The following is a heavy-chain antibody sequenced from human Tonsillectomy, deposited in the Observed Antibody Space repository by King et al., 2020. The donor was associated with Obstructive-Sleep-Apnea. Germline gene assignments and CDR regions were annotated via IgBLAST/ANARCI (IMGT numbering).Heavy chain of an antibody. Sequence: VQLVESGGGLVKPGGSLRLSCAASGFTCSSYSMNWVRQAPGKGLEWVSSISSSSSYIYYADSVKGRFTISRDNAKNSLYLQMNSLRAEDTAVYYCARERTVAPFDYWGQGTLVTVSS. V-gene: IGHV3-21*01. CDR1: GFTCSSYS. J-gene: IGHJ4*02. CDR3: ARERTVAPFDY. CDR2: ISSSSSYI. D-gene: IGHD4-23*01.